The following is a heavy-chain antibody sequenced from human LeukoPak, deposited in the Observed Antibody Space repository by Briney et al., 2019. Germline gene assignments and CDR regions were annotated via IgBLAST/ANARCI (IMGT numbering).Heavy chain of an antibody. CDR1: GLTFNSYA. V-gene: IGHV3-23*01. Sequence: GGSLRLSCAASGLTFNSYAMSWVRQAPGKGLEWVSIIIGSGSNTYYADSVKGRFTISRDNSKNTLYLQMNSLRAEDTAVYYCARDSQLPDDAFDIWGQGTMVTVSS. D-gene: IGHD2-21*01. CDR3: ARDSQLPDDAFDI. J-gene: IGHJ3*02. CDR2: IIGSGSNT.